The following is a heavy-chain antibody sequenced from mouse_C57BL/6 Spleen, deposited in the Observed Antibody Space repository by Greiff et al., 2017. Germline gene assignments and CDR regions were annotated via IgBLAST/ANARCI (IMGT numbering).Heavy chain of an antibody. V-gene: IGHV1-82*01. CDR2: IYPGDGDT. CDR3: ARGGYDYGQIFDD. Sequence: VKLQESGPELVKPGASVKISCKASGYAFSSSWMHWVKQRPGKGLEWIGRIYPGDGDTNYNGKFKGKATLTADKSSSTAYRQLSSLTSEDSAVYFCARGGYDYGQIFDDWGKGTTLTVSS. D-gene: IGHD2-4*01. CDR1: GYAFSSSW. J-gene: IGHJ2*01.